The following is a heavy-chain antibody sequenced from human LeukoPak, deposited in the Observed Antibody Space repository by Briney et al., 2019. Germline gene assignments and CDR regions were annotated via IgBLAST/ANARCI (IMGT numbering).Heavy chain of an antibody. V-gene: IGHV3-30-3*01. D-gene: IGHD3-10*01. CDR1: GFTFSNYA. CDR2: ISSDGTNE. J-gene: IGHJ3*02. CDR3: ARVSTSGSGNSLTWAFDI. Sequence: PGTSLRVSCAASGFTFSNYAMHWVRQAPGKGLEWVAVISSDGTNEYYADSVKGRITISRDNSKNTLYLRVNSLRPEDTAVYYCARVSTSGSGNSLTWAFDIWRQGTMVTVSS.